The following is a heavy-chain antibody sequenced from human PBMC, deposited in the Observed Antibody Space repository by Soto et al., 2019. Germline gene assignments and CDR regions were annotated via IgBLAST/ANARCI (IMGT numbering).Heavy chain of an antibody. D-gene: IGHD6-13*01. Sequence: QLQLQESGPGLVKPSETLSLTCTVSGGSISSSSFHWGWIRQPPGKGLEWIGSIYYSGSTYYSPSLKSRVTISVDTSKNQSSLKLSSVTAADTAVYYCARKERAAGTDWWFDPWGQGTLVTVSS. J-gene: IGHJ5*02. CDR1: GGSISSSSFH. CDR3: ARKERAAGTDWWFDP. V-gene: IGHV4-39*01. CDR2: IYYSGST.